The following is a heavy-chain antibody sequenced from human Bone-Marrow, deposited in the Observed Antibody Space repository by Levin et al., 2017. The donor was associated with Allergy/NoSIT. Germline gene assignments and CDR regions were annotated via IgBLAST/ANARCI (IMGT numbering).Heavy chain of an antibody. CDR3: ARDVGGYDWHY. CDR2: IKQDGSEK. Sequence: SGGSLRLSCAASGFTFSSYWMSWVHQAPGKGLEWVANIKQDGSEKYYVDSVKGRFTISRDNAKNSLYLQMNSLRAEDTAVYYCARDVGGYDWHYWGQGTLVTVSS. V-gene: IGHV3-7*01. CDR1: GFTFSSYW. D-gene: IGHD5-12*01. J-gene: IGHJ4*02.